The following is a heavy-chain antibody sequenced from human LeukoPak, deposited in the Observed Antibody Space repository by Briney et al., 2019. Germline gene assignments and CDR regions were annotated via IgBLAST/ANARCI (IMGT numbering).Heavy chain of an antibody. Sequence: GGSLRLPCAASGFTFSSYWMSWVRQAPGKGLEWVANIKQDGSEKYYVDSVKGRFTISRDNAKNSLYLQMNSLRAEDTAVYYCAKGSAYCSGGSCYSIYYYYGMDVWGQGTTVTVSS. CDR2: IKQDGSEK. J-gene: IGHJ6*02. CDR1: GFTFSSYW. CDR3: AKGSAYCSGGSCYSIYYYYGMDV. D-gene: IGHD2-15*01. V-gene: IGHV3-7*01.